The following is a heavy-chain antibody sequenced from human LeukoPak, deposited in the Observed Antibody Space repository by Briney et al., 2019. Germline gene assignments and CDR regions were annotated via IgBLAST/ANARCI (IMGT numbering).Heavy chain of an antibody. J-gene: IGHJ6*04. CDR1: GITFSSYG. CDR3: AREIVGATRMDV. CDR2: ISSSSSYI. D-gene: IGHD1-26*01. Sequence: GGSLRLSCAASGITFSSYGMSWVRQAPGKGLEWVSSISSSSSYIYYADSVKGRFTISRDNAKNSLYLQMNSLRAEDTAVYYCAREIVGATRMDVWGKGTTVTVSS. V-gene: IGHV3-21*01.